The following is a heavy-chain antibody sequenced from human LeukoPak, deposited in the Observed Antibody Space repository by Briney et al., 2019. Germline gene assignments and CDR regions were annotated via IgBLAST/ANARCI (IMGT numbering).Heavy chain of an antibody. CDR2: IYYTGRT. D-gene: IGHD2-8*01. Sequence: SETLSLTCAVSGGSVSSSGYYWSWIRQPPGKGLEWIAYIYYTGRTNYNPSLKSRVTISLDTSNSQFSLKLSSVTAAVTAVYYCARRIESLYYFDYWGQGTLVTVSS. V-gene: IGHV4-61*08. CDR1: GGSVSSSGYY. J-gene: IGHJ4*02. CDR3: ARRIESLYYFDY.